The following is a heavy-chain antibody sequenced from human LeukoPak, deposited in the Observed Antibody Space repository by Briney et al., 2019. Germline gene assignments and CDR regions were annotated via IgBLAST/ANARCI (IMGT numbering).Heavy chain of an antibody. CDR3: ASLVGGYYPPVEAFDV. Sequence: TGGSLRLSCAASEFSFRSCWMHWVRQAPGKELVWVSRINGDGSTTNYADSVRGRFTISRDNAKNTLYLQMNSLRADDSAVYFCASLVGGYYPPVEAFDVWGQGTMVTVSS. CDR2: INGDGSTT. CDR1: EFSFRSCW. D-gene: IGHD3-3*01. V-gene: IGHV3-74*01. J-gene: IGHJ3*01.